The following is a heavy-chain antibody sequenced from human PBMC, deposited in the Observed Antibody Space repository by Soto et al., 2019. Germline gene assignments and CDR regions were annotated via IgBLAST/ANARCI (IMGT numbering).Heavy chain of an antibody. CDR2: IYHSGSP. V-gene: IGHV4-38-2*01. D-gene: IGHD2-2*01. Sequence: SETLSLTCAVSGYSISSGYYWAWIRQPPGKGLEWIGTIYHSGSPFHNPSLKSRVAISVDTSKNQFSLKLRSVTAADTAVYYCAVGYCASATCSREYFQNWGRGTLVTVSS. CDR1: GYSISSGYY. CDR3: AVGYCASATCSREYFQN. J-gene: IGHJ1*01.